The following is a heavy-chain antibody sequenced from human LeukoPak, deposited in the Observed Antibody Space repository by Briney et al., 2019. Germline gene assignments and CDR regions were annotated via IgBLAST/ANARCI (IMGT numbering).Heavy chain of an antibody. CDR1: GFTFSSYA. CDR2: ISGSGGST. D-gene: IGHD6-6*01. CDR3: ASFRSSIAAHDY. J-gene: IGHJ4*02. V-gene: IGHV3-23*01. Sequence: GGSLRLSCGASGFTFSSYAMSWVRQAPGKGPEWVSGISGSGGSTYYADSVMGRFTISRDNSKDTLYLQMNSLRAEDTAVYYCASFRSSIAAHDYWGQGTLVTVSS.